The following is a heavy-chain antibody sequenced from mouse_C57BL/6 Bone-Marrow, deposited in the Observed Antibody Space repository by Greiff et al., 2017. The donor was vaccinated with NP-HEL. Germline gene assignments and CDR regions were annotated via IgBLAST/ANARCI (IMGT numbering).Heavy chain of an antibody. CDR3: AREGWLLEDY. CDR2: LYPGDGDT. V-gene: IGHV1-82*01. J-gene: IGHJ4*01. CDR1: GYAFSSSW. Sequence: QVQLQQSGPELVKPGASVKISCKASGYAFSSSWMNWVKQRPGKGLEWIGRLYPGDGDTNYNGKFKGKATLTADKSSSTAYMQLSSLTSEDSAVYFCAREGWLLEDYWGQGTSVTVSS. D-gene: IGHD2-3*01.